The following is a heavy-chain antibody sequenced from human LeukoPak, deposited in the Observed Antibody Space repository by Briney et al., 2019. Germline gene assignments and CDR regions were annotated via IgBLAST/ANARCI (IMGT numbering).Heavy chain of an antibody. Sequence: SETLSLTCTVSGGSISSYYWSWIRQPPGKGLEWIGYIYYSGSTNYNPSLKSRVTISVDTSKNQFSLKLSSVTAADTAVYYCARADCSSTSCYRSYYYYMGVWGKGTTVTVSS. V-gene: IGHV4-59*01. CDR1: GGSISSYY. CDR2: IYYSGST. CDR3: ARADCSSTSCYRSYYYYMGV. J-gene: IGHJ6*03. D-gene: IGHD2-2*02.